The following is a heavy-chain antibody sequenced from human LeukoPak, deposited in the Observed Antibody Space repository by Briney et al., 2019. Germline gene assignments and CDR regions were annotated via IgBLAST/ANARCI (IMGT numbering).Heavy chain of an antibody. Sequence: PGGSLRLSCAASGFTFSSYAMHWVRQAPGKGLEWVAVISYDGSNKYYADSVKGRFTISRDNSKNTLYLQMNSLRAEDTAVYYCATFTDFWSGYSDAFDIWGQGTMVTVSS. V-gene: IGHV3-30-3*01. CDR3: ATFTDFWSGYSDAFDI. CDR1: GFTFSSYA. J-gene: IGHJ3*02. D-gene: IGHD3-3*01. CDR2: ISYDGSNK.